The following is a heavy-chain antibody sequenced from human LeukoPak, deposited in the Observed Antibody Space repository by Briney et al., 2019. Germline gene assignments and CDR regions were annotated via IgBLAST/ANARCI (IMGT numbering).Heavy chain of an antibody. V-gene: IGHV3-9*01. J-gene: IGHJ4*02. D-gene: IGHD6-13*01. Sequence: TGGSLRLSCAASGFTFDDYAMHWVRQAPGKGLEWVSGISWNSGSIGYADSVKGRFTISRDNAKNSLYLQMNSLRAEDTALYYCAIGYSSSWFLFDYWGQGTLVTVSS. CDR3: AIGYSSSWFLFDY. CDR1: GFTFDDYA. CDR2: ISWNSGSI.